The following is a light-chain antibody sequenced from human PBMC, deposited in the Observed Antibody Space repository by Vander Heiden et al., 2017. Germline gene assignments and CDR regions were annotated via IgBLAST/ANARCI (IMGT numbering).Light chain of an antibody. J-gene: IGLJ3*02. CDR3: QVWDSSSDHPNWV. V-gene: IGLV3-21*02. CDR1: NIGSKS. CDR2: DDS. Sequence: SYVLTQPPSVSVAPGQTARITCGGNNIGSKSVHWYQQRPGRAPVLVVYDDSDRPSGIPERFSGSNSGNTATLTISRVEAGDEADYYCQVWDSSSDHPNWVFGGGTKLTVL.